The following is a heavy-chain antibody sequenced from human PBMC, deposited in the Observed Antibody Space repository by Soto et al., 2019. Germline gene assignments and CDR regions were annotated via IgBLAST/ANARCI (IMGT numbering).Heavy chain of an antibody. V-gene: IGHV1-18*01. CDR3: ARDPFWGGFGELSSPFFDY. CDR1: GYTFTSYG. D-gene: IGHD3-10*01. J-gene: IGHJ4*02. CDR2: ISAYNGNT. Sequence: QVQLVQSGAEVKKPGASVKVSCKASGYTFTSYGISWVRQAPGQGLEWMGWISAYNGNTNYAQKLQGRVTMTTDTSTSTAYMELRSLRSDDTAVYYCARDPFWGGFGELSSPFFDYWGQGTLVTVSS.